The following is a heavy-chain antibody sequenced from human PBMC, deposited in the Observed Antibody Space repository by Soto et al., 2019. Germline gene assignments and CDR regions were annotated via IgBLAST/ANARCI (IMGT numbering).Heavy chain of an antibody. V-gene: IGHV4-59*05. CDR1: GGSISSYY. CDR3: ARGRGRFDP. Sequence: SETLSLTCTVSGGSISSYYWSWIRQPPGKGLEWIGSIFYSGSTYYNPSLKSRVTISVDTSKNQFSLKLTSVTAADTAVYYCARGRGRFDPWGQGTLVTV. J-gene: IGHJ5*02. CDR2: IFYSGST.